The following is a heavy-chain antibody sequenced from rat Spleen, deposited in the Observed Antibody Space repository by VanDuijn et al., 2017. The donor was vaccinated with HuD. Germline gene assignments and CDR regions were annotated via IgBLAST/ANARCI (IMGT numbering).Heavy chain of an antibody. V-gene: IGHV2-8*01. Sequence: QVQLTESGPGLVQPSQTLSLTCTVSGFSLTGYSVYWVRQPSGKGLEWMGRMRYNGDTSYNSALKSRLSISRDTSKSQVFLKMNSLQTEDTGTYYCARDGGITGGHYFDYWGQGVMVTVSS. J-gene: IGHJ2*01. D-gene: IGHD1-4*01. CDR1: GFSLTGYS. CDR2: MRYNGDT. CDR3: ARDGGITGGHYFDY.